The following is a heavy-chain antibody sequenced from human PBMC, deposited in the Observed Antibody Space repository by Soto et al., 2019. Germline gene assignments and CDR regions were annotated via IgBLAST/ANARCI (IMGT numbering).Heavy chain of an antibody. V-gene: IGHV4-59*01. J-gene: IGHJ6*02. CDR1: GGSITSSY. CDR3: ARGEDAFFYYGLDV. CDR2: IYDTGISGYTPST. Sequence: SLTCTVSGGSITSSYWRWIRRPPGKGLEWIAYIYDTGISGYTPSTSYNPFLKSRATMSVNTSKSQFSLKLTSVTAADTAVYYCARGEDAFFYYGLDVWGQGITVTVSS.